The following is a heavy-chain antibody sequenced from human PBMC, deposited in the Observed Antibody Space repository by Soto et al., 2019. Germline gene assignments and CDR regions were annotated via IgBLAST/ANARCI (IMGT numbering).Heavy chain of an antibody. CDR3: AKGEMATIRNSFDP. V-gene: IGHV3-23*01. D-gene: IGHD5-12*01. CDR2: LSRSGGAT. CDR1: AVSLTSCS. J-gene: IGHJ5*02. Sequence: PGGSLRLSCVTTAVSLTSCSMSWVRQTPGKGLEWVSALSRSGGATYYADSVKGRFTVSRDTSTNTLYLQMSNLRAEDTAIYYCAKGEMATIRNSFDPWGQGTLVTVSS.